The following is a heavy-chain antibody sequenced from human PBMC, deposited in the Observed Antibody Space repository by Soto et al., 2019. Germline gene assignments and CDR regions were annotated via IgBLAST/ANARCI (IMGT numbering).Heavy chain of an antibody. D-gene: IGHD2-21*02. V-gene: IGHV4-39*01. CDR3: ARRGLIPTYCGGDCYPNDDAFDI. CDR1: GGSISSSSYY. Sequence: QLQLQESGPGLVKPSETLSLTCTVSGGSISSSSYYWGWIRQPPGKGLEWIGSIYYSGSTYYNPSLKSRVTISVDTSKNQFSLKLSSVTAADTAVYYCARRGLIPTYCGGDCYPNDDAFDIWGQGTMVTVSS. J-gene: IGHJ3*02. CDR2: IYYSGST.